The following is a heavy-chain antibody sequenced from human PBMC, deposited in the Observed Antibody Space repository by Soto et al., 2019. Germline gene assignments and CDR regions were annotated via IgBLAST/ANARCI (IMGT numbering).Heavy chain of an antibody. V-gene: IGHV3-33*05. CDR3: ARWGTTGGLDV. J-gene: IGHJ4*02. D-gene: IGHD3-16*01. Sequence: QVHLVESGGGVVQPGTSLRLSCVGSGFTFRSYVRHWVRQAPGKGLEWVALTSYDGSNNFYGDSVKGRFTISRHNSRNTVELQMDSLRFEDTALYYCARWGTTGGLDVWGQGTLVSVSS. CDR1: GFTFRSYV. CDR2: TSYDGSNN.